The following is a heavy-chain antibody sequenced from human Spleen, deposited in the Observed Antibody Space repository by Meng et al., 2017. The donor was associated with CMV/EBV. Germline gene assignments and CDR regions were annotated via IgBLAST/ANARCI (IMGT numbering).Heavy chain of an antibody. CDR1: GFPFRTYA. J-gene: IGHJ4*02. CDR3: AKEWAPHEHFDY. V-gene: IGHV3-30-3*02. CDR2: ISSDGNFQ. Sequence: GESLKLSCAASGFPFRTYAMHWVRQAPGKGREWVAVISSDGNFQHYADSLKGRFTISRDNSKNTLYLQMNSLRAEDTAVYYCAKEWAPHEHFDYWGQGTLVTVSS.